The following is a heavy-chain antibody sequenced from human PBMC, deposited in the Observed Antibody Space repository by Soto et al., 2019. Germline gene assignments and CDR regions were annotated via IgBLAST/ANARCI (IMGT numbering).Heavy chain of an antibody. CDR3: ARNIFGGPTAF. D-gene: IGHD3-10*02. CDR1: GYTFTAHA. J-gene: IGHJ4*02. V-gene: IGHV1-3*04. Sequence: QVQLVQSGAEEKKPGASVKVSCQASGYTFTAHAMHWVRQAPGQGLEWMGWINTGKGDTKYSQKFQGRITITRDTSASTAYMELSSLNSEDTALYYCARNIFGGPTAFWGPGTLVTVSS. CDR2: INTGKGDT.